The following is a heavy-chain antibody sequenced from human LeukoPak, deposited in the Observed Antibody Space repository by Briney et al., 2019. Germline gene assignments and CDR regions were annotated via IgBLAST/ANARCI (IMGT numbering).Heavy chain of an antibody. CDR1: GFTFSAYA. CDR2: IRESGRNS. Sequence: GGSLRLSCAASGFTFSAYAMSWVRQTPEKGLEWVSGIRESGRNSYYVDFVKGRFTISRDNSKNTLYLQMNSLGAGDTAVYYCAKVGTTHIRSYFDLWGQGTLVTVSS. V-gene: IGHV3-23*01. CDR3: AKVGTTHIRSYFDL. J-gene: IGHJ4*02. D-gene: IGHD1-14*01.